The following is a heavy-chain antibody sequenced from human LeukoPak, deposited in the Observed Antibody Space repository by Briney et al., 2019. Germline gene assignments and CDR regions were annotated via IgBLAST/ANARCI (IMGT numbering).Heavy chain of an antibody. J-gene: IGHJ5*02. V-gene: IGHV4-31*03. Sequence: PSETLSLTCTVSGGSISSGGYYWSWIRQHPGKGLEWIGYIYYSGSTYYNPSLKSRVTISVDTSKNQFSLKLSSVTAADTAVYYCARGAYYYGSGSYYPWGQGTLVPSPQ. CDR3: ARGAYYYGSGSYYP. D-gene: IGHD3-10*01. CDR2: IYYSGST. CDR1: GGSISSGGYY.